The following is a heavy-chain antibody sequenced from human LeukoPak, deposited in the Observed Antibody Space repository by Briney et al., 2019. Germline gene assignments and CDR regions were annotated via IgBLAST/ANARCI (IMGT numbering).Heavy chain of an antibody. V-gene: IGHV3-53*01. Sequence: SGGSLRLSCVASGFTVSSNYMSWVRQAPGKGLEWVSVIYSGGSTYYAGSLRGRFTISRDNSKSTLYLQMTSLRAEDTAVYYCARDNRYGGYNNFDYWGQGTLVTVSS. D-gene: IGHD5-24*01. CDR3: ARDNRYGGYNNFDY. CDR1: GFTVSSNY. J-gene: IGHJ4*02. CDR2: IYSGGST.